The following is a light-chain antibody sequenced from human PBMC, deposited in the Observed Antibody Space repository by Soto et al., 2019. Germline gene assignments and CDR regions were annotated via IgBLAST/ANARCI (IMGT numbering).Light chain of an antibody. CDR1: QSGSSNY. CDR2: GAS. V-gene: IGKV3-20*01. CDR3: QQYGSSPYT. Sequence: EIVLTQSPATLSLSPGEIATLSCRASQSGSSNYLAWYQQKPGQAPRLLMYGASSRATGIPARFSGSGSGTDFTLTISRVEPEDFGVYYCQQYGSSPYTFGQGTKLEIK. J-gene: IGKJ2*01.